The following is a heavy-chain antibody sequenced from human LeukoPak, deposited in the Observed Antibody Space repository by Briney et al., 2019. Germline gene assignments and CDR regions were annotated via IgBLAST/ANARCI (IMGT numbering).Heavy chain of an antibody. CDR3: ARLARGY. CDR1: GGSFSGYY. V-gene: IGHV4-34*01. CDR2: INHSGST. Sequence: SETLSLTCAVYGGSFSGYYWSWIRQPPGKGLEWIGEINHSGSTNYNPSLKSRVTISVDTSKNQFSLKLSSVTAADTAVYYCARLARGYWGQGTLVTVPS. J-gene: IGHJ4*02.